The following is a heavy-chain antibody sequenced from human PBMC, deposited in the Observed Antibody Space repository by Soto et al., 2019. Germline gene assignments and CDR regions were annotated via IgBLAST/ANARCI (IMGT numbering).Heavy chain of an antibody. D-gene: IGHD6-6*01. J-gene: IGHJ4*02. V-gene: IGHV4-34*01. CDR1: GGSFTGYY. CDR3: ATGPLWIAPQPFDY. Sequence: PSETLSLTCAVYGGSFTGYYWSWIRQPPGKGLEWIGEINHSGSTNYNPSLKSRVTISVDTSKNQFSLKLSSVTAADTAVYYCATGPLWIAPQPFDYWGQGTLVTVSS. CDR2: INHSGST.